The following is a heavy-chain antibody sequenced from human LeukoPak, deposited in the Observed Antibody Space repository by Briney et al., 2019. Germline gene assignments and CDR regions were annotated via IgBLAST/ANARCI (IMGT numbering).Heavy chain of an antibody. Sequence: PGGSLRLSCAASGFTFSSYAMKWVRQAPGKGLEWVSPISGSGGSTYYADSVKGRFTISRDNAKNSLYLQMNSLRAEDTAVYYCARHGSSGYWSAYGMDVWGQGTTVTVSS. CDR3: ARHGSSGYWSAYGMDV. J-gene: IGHJ6*02. V-gene: IGHV3-23*01. CDR2: ISGSGGST. D-gene: IGHD3-22*01. CDR1: GFTFSSYA.